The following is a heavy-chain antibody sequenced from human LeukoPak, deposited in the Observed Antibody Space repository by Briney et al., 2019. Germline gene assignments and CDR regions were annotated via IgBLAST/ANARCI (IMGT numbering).Heavy chain of an antibody. D-gene: IGHD6-13*01. J-gene: IGHJ4*02. Sequence: ASAKVSCKASGYTFTNYFMHWVRQAPGQGRVWMGIIDPSGGSTSYAQKFQGRVTMTRDTSTSTVYMELSSLRSEDTAVYYCARGGSSSSPFFDYWGQGTLVTVSS. V-gene: IGHV1-46*01. CDR3: ARGGSSSSPFFDY. CDR1: GYTFTNYF. CDR2: IDPSGGST.